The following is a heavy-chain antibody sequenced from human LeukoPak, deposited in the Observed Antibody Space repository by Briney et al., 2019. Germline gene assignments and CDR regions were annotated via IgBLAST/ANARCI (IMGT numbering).Heavy chain of an antibody. Sequence: EPGGSLRLSCAASGFTFDDYAMHWVRQAPGKGLEWASGISWNSGSIGYADSVKGRFTISRDNAKNSLYLQMNSLRAEDTALYYCAKDSAPMGYGSGTLFDYWGQGTLVTVSS. V-gene: IGHV3-9*01. CDR3: AKDSAPMGYGSGTLFDY. D-gene: IGHD3-10*01. CDR2: ISWNSGSI. J-gene: IGHJ4*02. CDR1: GFTFDDYA.